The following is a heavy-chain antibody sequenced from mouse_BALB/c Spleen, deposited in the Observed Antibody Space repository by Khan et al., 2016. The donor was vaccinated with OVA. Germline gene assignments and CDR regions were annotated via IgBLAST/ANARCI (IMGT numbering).Heavy chain of an antibody. D-gene: IGHD1-2*01. Sequence: QVQLQQSGAELARPGASVKLSCKASGYTFTDYYINWVKQRTGQGLEWIGEISPGSGDTYYNERFKGKAPLTADKSYSTAYMQLSSLTSEASAVYFCARRNYFGYTFAYWGQGTLVTVSA. CDR2: ISPGSGDT. CDR3: ARRNYFGYTFAY. V-gene: IGHV1-77*01. CDR1: GYTFTDYY. J-gene: IGHJ3*01.